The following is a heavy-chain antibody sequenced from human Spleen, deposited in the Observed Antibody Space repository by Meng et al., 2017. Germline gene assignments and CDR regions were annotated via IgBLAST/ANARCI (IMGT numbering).Heavy chain of an antibody. CDR3: ARYVFDSSSLYSNWFDP. CDR1: GGSFSGYA. Sequence: QVQLQQWGAGLLKPSETLSLTCSVYGGSFSGYAWSGIRQTPGKGLELIGEVNHSGRTNYNPSLKSRVTISLDTSKNQLSLKLSSMTAADTAVYYCARYVFDSSSLYSNWFDPWGQGTLVTVSS. V-gene: IGHV4-34*01. D-gene: IGHD3-22*01. J-gene: IGHJ5*02. CDR2: VNHSGRT.